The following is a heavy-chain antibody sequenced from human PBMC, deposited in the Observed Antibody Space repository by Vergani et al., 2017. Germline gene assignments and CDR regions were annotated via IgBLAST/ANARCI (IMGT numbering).Heavy chain of an antibody. CDR3: TTDLRACSGGSCFFDY. Sequence: EVQLVESGGGLVKPGGSLRLSCAASGFTFSNDWMSWVRQAPGKGLEWVGRIKSKTDGGTKDYAAPVKGRFTISRDDSKNTLYLQMNSRKTEDTAVYYCTTDLRACSGGSCFFDYWGQGTLVTVSS. V-gene: IGHV3-15*01. CDR2: IKSKTDGGTK. CDR1: GFTFSNDW. J-gene: IGHJ4*02. D-gene: IGHD2-15*01.